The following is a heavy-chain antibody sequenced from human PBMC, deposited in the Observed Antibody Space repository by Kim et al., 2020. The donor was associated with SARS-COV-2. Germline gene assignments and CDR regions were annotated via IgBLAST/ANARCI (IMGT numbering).Heavy chain of an antibody. CDR3: AKAQYCSGGSCYSGYY. CDR2: ISYDGSDK. Sequence: GGSLRLSCVASGFSFSNYAMHWVRQAPGKGLEWMALISYDGSDKYYADSVKGRFTISSDNSMNTLYMEMNSLRPEDTAVYYCAKAQYCSGGSCYSGYY. V-gene: IGHV3-30*18. D-gene: IGHD2-15*01. J-gene: IGHJ6*01. CDR1: GFSFSNYA.